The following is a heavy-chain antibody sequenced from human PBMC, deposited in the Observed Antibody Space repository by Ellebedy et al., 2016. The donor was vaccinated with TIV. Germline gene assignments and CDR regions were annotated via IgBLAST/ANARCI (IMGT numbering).Heavy chain of an antibody. D-gene: IGHD5-24*01. CDR3: ARDRGGYNWSAFDI. CDR1: GFTFSSYA. V-gene: IGHV3-30-3*01. Sequence: GESLKISCAASGFTFSSYAMHWVRQAPGKGLEWVAVISYDGSNKYYADSVKGRFTISRDNSKNTLYLQMNSLRAEDTAVYYCARDRGGYNWSAFDIWGHGSMVTVSS. CDR2: ISYDGSNK. J-gene: IGHJ3*02.